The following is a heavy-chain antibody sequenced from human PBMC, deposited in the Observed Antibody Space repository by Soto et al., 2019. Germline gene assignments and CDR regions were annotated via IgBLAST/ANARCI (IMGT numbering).Heavy chain of an antibody. J-gene: IGHJ4*02. Sequence: EVQLLESGGGLVQPGGSLRLSCAASGFSYNSYALSWVRQAPGKGLEWVSSISGGGGDTSYADSVRGRFTISRDNSQNTLYLQMDSLTAADTAVYYCARDAPQRGLRGYFDYWGLGTLVTVSS. V-gene: IGHV3-23*01. CDR1: GFSYNSYA. CDR2: ISGGGGDT. D-gene: IGHD4-17*01. CDR3: ARDAPQRGLRGYFDY.